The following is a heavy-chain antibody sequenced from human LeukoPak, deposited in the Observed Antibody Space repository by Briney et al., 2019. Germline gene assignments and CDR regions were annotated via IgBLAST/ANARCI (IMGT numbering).Heavy chain of an antibody. D-gene: IGHD3-22*01. CDR3: AKDLSSAITSALVLDV. Sequence: SLRLSCAASGFTFDDYAMHWVRQAPGKGLEWVSGITWNRGNIGYGDSAKGRFTISRDNVKNVMYLQMTSLRPEDTALYYCAKDLSSAITSALVLDVWGQGTTVIVSS. V-gene: IGHV3-9*01. CDR2: ITWNRGNI. J-gene: IGHJ6*02. CDR1: GFTFDDYA.